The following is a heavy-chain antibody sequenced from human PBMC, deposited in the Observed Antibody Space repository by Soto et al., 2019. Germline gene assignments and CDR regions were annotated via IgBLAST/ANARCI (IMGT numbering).Heavy chain of an antibody. Sequence: GVSVKVSSKAPGGTFSSYAISWARQAPGQGLEWMGGIIPIFGTANYAQKFQGRVTITADESTSTAYMELSSLRSEDTAVYYCARGIWQQLAYDAFDIWGQGTMVTVSS. CDR2: IIPIFGTA. J-gene: IGHJ3*02. V-gene: IGHV1-69*13. CDR3: ARGIWQQLAYDAFDI. D-gene: IGHD6-13*01. CDR1: GGTFSSYA.